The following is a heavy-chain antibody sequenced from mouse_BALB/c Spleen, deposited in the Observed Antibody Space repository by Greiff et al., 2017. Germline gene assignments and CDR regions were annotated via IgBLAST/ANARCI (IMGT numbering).Heavy chain of an antibody. Sequence: EVQRVESGGGLVKPGGSLKLSCAASGFTFSSYAMSWVRQTPEKRLEWVASISSGGSTYYPDSVKGRFTISRDNARNILYLQMSSLRSEDTAMYYCARERTATTAMDYWGQGTSVTVSS. J-gene: IGHJ4*01. D-gene: IGHD1-2*01. CDR3: ARERTATTAMDY. CDR1: GFTFSSYA. CDR2: ISSGGST. V-gene: IGHV5-6-5*01.